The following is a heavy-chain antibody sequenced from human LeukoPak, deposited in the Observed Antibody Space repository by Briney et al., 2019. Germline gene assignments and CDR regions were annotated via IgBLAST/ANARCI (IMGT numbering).Heavy chain of an antibody. CDR2: MSSSGNSK. V-gene: IGHV3-48*03. CDR1: GFTLSSYE. CDR3: ARDWAVTPRYFDL. J-gene: IGHJ2*01. D-gene: IGHD4-17*01. Sequence: GGSLRLSCAASGFTLSSYEMNWVRQAPGKGLEWVSYMSSSGNSKHYADSVKGRFTISRDNAKNSLYLQMNSLRAEDTAVYYCARDWAVTPRYFDLWGRGTLVTVSS.